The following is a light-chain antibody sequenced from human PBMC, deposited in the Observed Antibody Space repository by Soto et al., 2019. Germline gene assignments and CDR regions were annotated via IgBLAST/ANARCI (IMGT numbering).Light chain of an antibody. CDR3: QQRYSTPRT. CDR1: QSISRY. Sequence: VQMTQSPSSLSASVGDRVTITCRASQSISRYINWYQQKPGKAPKLLIYAASSLQSGVSSRFSGSGSGTDFTLTISSLQPEDVATYYCQQRYSTPRTFGGGTKVEVK. CDR2: AAS. J-gene: IGKJ4*01. V-gene: IGKV1-39*01.